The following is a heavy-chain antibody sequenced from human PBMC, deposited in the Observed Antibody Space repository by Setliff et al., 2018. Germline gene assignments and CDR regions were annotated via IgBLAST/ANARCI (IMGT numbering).Heavy chain of an antibody. CDR3: AASVGGAPYYYGLDV. J-gene: IGHJ6*02. CDR1: GYTSTTNA. D-gene: IGHD1-26*01. CDR2: ITDGNGDT. V-gene: IGHV1-3*01. Sequence: ASVKVSCKASGYTSTTNALHWVRQAPEQSLEWMGWITDGNGDTKYSQKFQGRVTITRDTSASTFYMELSSLRSEDTDLYPCAASVGGAPYYYGLDVWGQAPTVTVSS.